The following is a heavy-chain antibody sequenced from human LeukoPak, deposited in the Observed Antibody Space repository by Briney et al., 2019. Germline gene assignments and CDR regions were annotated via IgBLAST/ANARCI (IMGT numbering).Heavy chain of an antibody. D-gene: IGHD3-22*01. Sequence: GGSLRLSCAASTITFSSHAMHWVRQAPGKGLEWVSVIYSGGSTYYADSVKGRFTISRDNSKNTLYLQMNSLRAEDTAVYYCARDGVDYYDSSGYPLDGMDVWGQGTTVTVSS. J-gene: IGHJ6*02. CDR3: ARDGVDYYDSSGYPLDGMDV. CDR1: TITFSSHA. CDR2: IYSGGST. V-gene: IGHV3-66*01.